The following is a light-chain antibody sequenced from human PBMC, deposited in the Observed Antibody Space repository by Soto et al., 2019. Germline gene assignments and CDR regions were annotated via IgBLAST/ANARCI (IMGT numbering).Light chain of an antibody. CDR2: DAF. CDR3: QHYDSLPRT. J-gene: IGKJ5*01. CDR1: QDISNY. Sequence: DIQMTQSPSSLSASVGDRVTITCQASQDISNYLNWYQQKPGKAPKLLIFDAFSLETGVPSRFSGSGSGTDFTFTISSLQPEDIATYYCQHYDSLPRTFGQGTRLEVK. V-gene: IGKV1-33*01.